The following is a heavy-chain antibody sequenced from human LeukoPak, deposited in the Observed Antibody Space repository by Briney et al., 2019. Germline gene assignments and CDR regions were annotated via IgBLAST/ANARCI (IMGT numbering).Heavy chain of an antibody. Sequence: GRSLRLSCAASGFTFSSYGMHWVRQAPGKGLEWVAVIWYDGSNKYYADSVKGRFTISRDNSKNTLYLQMNSLRAEDTAVYYCARERKAAAGLIDYWGQGTLVTVSS. CDR1: GFTFSSYG. CDR3: ARERKAAAGLIDY. V-gene: IGHV3-33*08. CDR2: IWYDGSNK. D-gene: IGHD6-13*01. J-gene: IGHJ4*02.